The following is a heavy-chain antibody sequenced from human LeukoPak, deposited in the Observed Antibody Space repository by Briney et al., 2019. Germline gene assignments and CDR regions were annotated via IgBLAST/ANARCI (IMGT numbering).Heavy chain of an antibody. J-gene: IGHJ4*02. V-gene: IGHV1-2*02. CDR2: INPNSGGT. CDR1: GYTFTGYY. CDR3: ARERFYASGSVYNRIDY. Sequence: ASVKVSCKASGYTFTGYYIHWVRQAPGQGLEWMGWINPNSGGTNYAQKFQGRVTMTRDTSISTAYMELSRLTSDDTAVYYCARERFYASGSVYNRIDYWGQGTLVTVSS. D-gene: IGHD3-10*01.